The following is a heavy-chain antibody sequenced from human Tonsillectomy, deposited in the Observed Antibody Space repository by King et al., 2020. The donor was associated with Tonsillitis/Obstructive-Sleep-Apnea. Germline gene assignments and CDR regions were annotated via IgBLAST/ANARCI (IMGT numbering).Heavy chain of an antibody. CDR2: ISSSSSYI. CDR3: ARSLMGGIVVVQHYYYGMDV. V-gene: IGHV3-21*01. CDR1: GFTFSSYS. J-gene: IGHJ6*02. Sequence: VQLVESGGGLVKPVGSLRLSCAASGFTFSSYSMNWVRQAPGKGLEWVSSISSSSSYIYYADSVKGRFTISRDNAKNSLYLQMNSLRAEDTAVYYCARSLMGGIVVVQHYYYGMDVWGQGTTVTVSS. D-gene: IGHD3-22*01.